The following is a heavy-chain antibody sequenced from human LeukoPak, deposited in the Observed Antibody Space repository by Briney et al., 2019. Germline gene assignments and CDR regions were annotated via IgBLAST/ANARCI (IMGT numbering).Heavy chain of an antibody. CDR2: ISWNSGSI. D-gene: IGHD6-13*01. V-gene: IGHV3-9*01. J-gene: IGHJ4*02. CDR1: GFTFDDYA. Sequence: GGSLRLSCAASGFTFDDYAMHWVRQAPGKGLEWVAGISWNSGSIGYADSVKGRFTISRDNAKNSLYLQMNRLRAEDTALYHCAKDWDSSIYYFDYWGQGTLATVSS. CDR3: AKDWDSSIYYFDY.